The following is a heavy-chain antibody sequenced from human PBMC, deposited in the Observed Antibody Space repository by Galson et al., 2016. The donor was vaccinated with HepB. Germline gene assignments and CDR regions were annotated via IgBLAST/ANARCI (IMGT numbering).Heavy chain of an antibody. CDR3: ARAPDSITMIV. Sequence: SVKVSCKASGYTFTSYYIHWVRQAPGQGLEWMGIVNPSGGSTTYAQKFQGRVTMTRDTSTNTVYMDLNSLRSEDTAVYYCARAPDSITMIVWGQGTLVTVSS. CDR2: VNPSGGST. D-gene: IGHD3-22*01. V-gene: IGHV1-46*01. J-gene: IGHJ4*02. CDR1: GYTFTSYY.